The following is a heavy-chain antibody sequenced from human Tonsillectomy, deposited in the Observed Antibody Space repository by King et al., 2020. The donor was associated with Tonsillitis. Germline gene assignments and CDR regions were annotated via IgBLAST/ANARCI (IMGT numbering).Heavy chain of an antibody. J-gene: IGHJ4*02. D-gene: IGHD6-13*01. V-gene: IGHV3-21*01. CDR1: GFIFSSYS. Sequence: VQLVESGGGLVKPGGSLRLSCAGSGFIFSSYSMNWVRQAPGKGLEWVSSISSSSTYIYYADSVKGRFTISRDNAKNSLYLQMNSLRAEDTAVYYCVRGVEQQLGNFDYWGQGTLVTVSS. CDR2: ISSSSTYI. CDR3: VRGVEQQLGNFDY.